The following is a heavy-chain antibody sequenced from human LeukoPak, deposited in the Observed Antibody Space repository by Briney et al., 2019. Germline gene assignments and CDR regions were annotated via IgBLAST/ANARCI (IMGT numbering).Heavy chain of an antibody. Sequence: GGSLTLSCAASGFTFSSCEMNWVRQAPGTGQEWVSAMSSSDDGRYYAASVRGRFTISRDTSRSTLYLQMNSLRAEDAAVYYCAKAPVTSCRGAFCYPFDYWGQGTLVTVSS. V-gene: IGHV3-23*01. CDR1: GFTFSSCE. CDR3: AKAPVTSCRGAFCYPFDY. D-gene: IGHD2-15*01. CDR2: MSSSDDGR. J-gene: IGHJ4*02.